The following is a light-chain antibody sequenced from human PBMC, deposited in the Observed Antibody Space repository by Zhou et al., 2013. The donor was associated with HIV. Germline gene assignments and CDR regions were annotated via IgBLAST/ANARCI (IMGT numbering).Light chain of an antibody. V-gene: IGKV1-5*03. Sequence: DIQMTQSPSTLSASVGDRVTITCRASQNVGAYLAWYQQKRGEAPKLLIYKASTLQSGVPSRFSGSGYGTEFTLTINRLQPEDIATYYCQQYKIYPLTFGGGTKVEIK. CDR2: KAS. CDR3: QQYKIYPLT. CDR1: QNVGAY. J-gene: IGKJ4*01.